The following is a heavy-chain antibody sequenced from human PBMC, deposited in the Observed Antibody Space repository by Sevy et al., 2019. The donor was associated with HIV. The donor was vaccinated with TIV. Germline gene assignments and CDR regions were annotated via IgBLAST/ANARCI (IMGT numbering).Heavy chain of an antibody. V-gene: IGHV3-64D*06. CDR2: ISSNGGST. Sequence: GGSLRLSCSASGFTFSSYAMHWVRQAPGKGLEYVSAISSNGGSTYYADSVKGRFTISRDNSKNTLYLQMSSLRAEDTAVYYCVNSIDSSVYGDAFDIWGQGTMVTVSS. J-gene: IGHJ3*02. CDR1: GFTFSSYA. D-gene: IGHD3-22*01. CDR3: VNSIDSSVYGDAFDI.